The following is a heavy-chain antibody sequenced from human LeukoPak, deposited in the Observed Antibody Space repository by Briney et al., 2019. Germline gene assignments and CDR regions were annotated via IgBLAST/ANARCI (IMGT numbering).Heavy chain of an antibody. CDR1: GFTFSSYT. CDR2: ISGSGGST. J-gene: IGHJ4*02. D-gene: IGHD6-13*01. V-gene: IGHV3-23*01. CDR3: AKEGGYSSTWY. Sequence: GGSLRLSCAASGFTFSSYTMSWVRQAPGKGLEWVSAISGSGGSTYYADSVKGRFTISRDNHKNTLHLQMNSLRAEDTAIYYCAKEGGYSSTWYWGQGTLVTVSS.